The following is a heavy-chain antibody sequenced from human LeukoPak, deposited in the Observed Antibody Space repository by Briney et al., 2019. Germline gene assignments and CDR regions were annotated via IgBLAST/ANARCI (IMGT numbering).Heavy chain of an antibody. CDR1: GASISSYY. J-gene: IGHJ3*02. V-gene: IGHV4-59*01. CDR3: ARGGDYDKEAFDI. Sequence: PPQSLSLTCAVAGASISSYYWSWIRQPPGKGLELIGYIYYSGRTNYNPSLKSRATISVDTSKNQFSLKLSSVTAADTAVYYCARGGDYDKEAFDIWGQGTMVTVSS. D-gene: IGHD3-22*01. CDR2: IYYSGRT.